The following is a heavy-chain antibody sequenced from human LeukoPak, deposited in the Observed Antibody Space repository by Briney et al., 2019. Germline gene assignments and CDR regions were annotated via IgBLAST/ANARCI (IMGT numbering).Heavy chain of an antibody. Sequence: SETLSLTCTVSGGSISSGSYYWSWIRQPAGKGLEWIGSIYYSGSTYYNPSLNSRVTISVDTSKNQFSLKLTSVTAADTAVYYCARLRTDYDLTSFDYWGQGTLVTVSS. V-gene: IGHV4-39*01. CDR2: IYYSGST. CDR1: GGSISSGSYY. D-gene: IGHD3-22*01. J-gene: IGHJ4*02. CDR3: ARLRTDYDLTSFDY.